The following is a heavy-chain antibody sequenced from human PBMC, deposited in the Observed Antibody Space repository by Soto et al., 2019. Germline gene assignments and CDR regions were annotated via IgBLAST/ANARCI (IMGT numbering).Heavy chain of an antibody. CDR1: GFSVSSYG. CDR3: AKGKAPGPNINHRNYFDY. V-gene: IGHV3-30*18. CDR2: ISDDGSTQ. J-gene: IGHJ4*02. Sequence: PGGSLRLSCAASGFSVSSYGMHWVRQAPGKGLEWVAVISDDGSTQFYADSVKGRFTISRDNSRNTLFVQMNGLRPEDTALYYCAKGKAPGPNINHRNYFDYWGQGTLVTVSS. D-gene: IGHD7-27*01.